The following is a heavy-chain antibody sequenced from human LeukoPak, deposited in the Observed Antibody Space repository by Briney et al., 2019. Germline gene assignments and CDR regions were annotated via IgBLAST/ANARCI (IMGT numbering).Heavy chain of an antibody. V-gene: IGHV1-2*02. CDR1: GYTFTGYY. Sequence: ASVKVSCKASGYTFTGYYMHWVRQAPGQGLEWMGWINPKSGGTNHAQKFQGRVTMTRDTSISTAYMELSRLRSDDTAVYYCARGSQAPKPNWIDPWGQGTLVTVSS. CDR2: INPKSGGT. CDR3: ARGSQAPKPNWIDP. D-gene: IGHD1-14*01. J-gene: IGHJ5*02.